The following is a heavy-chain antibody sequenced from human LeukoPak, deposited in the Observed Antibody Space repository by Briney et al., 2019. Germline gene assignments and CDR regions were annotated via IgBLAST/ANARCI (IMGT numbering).Heavy chain of an antibody. CDR3: AKGGSGYYYGNNWFDP. J-gene: IGHJ5*02. CDR1: GFTFGSYS. CDR2: ISSSSSTI. V-gene: IGHV3-48*01. D-gene: IGHD3-22*01. Sequence: GGSLRLSCAASGFTFGSYSMNWVRQAPGKGLEWVSYISSSSSTIYYADSVRGRFTISRDSAKNSLYLQMNSLRAEDTALYYCAKGGSGYYYGNNWFDPWGQGTLVTVSS.